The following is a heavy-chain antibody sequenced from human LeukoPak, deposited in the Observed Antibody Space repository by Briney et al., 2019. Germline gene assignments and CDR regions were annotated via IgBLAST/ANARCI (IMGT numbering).Heavy chain of an antibody. V-gene: IGHV3-48*01. CDR3: ARDSRAYSYGRFFDP. Sequence: GGSLRLSCAASGFRFSSYSMKWVRQAPGKGPEWLSYISTRSNTIYYADSVKGRFTISRDNAKNSLFLQINSLRAEDTAVYYCARDSRAYSYGRFFDPWGQGTLVIVSS. D-gene: IGHD5-18*01. CDR1: GFRFSSYS. J-gene: IGHJ5*02. CDR2: ISTRSNTI.